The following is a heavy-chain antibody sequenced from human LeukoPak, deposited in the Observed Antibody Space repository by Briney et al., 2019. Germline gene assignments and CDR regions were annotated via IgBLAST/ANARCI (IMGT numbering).Heavy chain of an antibody. CDR1: GGSISSSSYY. D-gene: IGHD1-26*01. V-gene: IGHV4-39*07. J-gene: IGHJ5*02. CDR3: ARGLGATGWFDP. CDR2: IYYTGST. Sequence: SETLSLTCTVSGGSISSSSYYWGWIRQPPGKGLEWIGSIYYTGSTYYNPSLKSRVTISVDTSKNQFSLKLSSVTAADTAVYYCARGLGATGWFDPWGQGTLVSVSS.